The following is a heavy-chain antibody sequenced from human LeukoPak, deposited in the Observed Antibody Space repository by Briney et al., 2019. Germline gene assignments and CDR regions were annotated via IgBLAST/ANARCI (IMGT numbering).Heavy chain of an antibody. V-gene: IGHV3-21*04. J-gene: IGHJ3*02. CDR2: ISSSSSYI. D-gene: IGHD6-19*01. Sequence: GGSLRLSCAASGFTFSSYSMNWVRQAPGKGLEWVSSISSSSSYIYYADSVKGRFTISRDNAKNSLYLQMNSLRAEDTAVYYCAKWGDSSGIGAFDIWGQGTMVTVSS. CDR3: AKWGDSSGIGAFDI. CDR1: GFTFSSYS.